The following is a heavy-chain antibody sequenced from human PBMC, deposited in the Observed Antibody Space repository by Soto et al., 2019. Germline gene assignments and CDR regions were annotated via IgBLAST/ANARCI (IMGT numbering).Heavy chain of an antibody. CDR3: ARGPNYDFWSGYFRG. V-gene: IGHV4-59*13. Sequence: SETLSLTCTVSGGSISSYYWSWIRQAPGKGLEWIGYIYYTGSTNYNPSLKSRVTMSVDTSKNQFSLKLTSVTAADTAVYYCARGPNYDFWSGYFRGWGQGTLVTVSS. D-gene: IGHD3-3*01. CDR2: IYYTGST. J-gene: IGHJ4*02. CDR1: GGSISSYY.